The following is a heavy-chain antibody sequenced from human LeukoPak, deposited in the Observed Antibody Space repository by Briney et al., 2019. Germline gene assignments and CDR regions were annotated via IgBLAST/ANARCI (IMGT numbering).Heavy chain of an antibody. CDR2: ISGSGGST. V-gene: IGHV3-23*01. CDR3: AKGATMIVVVITAVDY. CDR1: GFTFSSYA. D-gene: IGHD3-22*01. J-gene: IGHJ4*02. Sequence: QPGGSLRLSCAASGFTFSSYAMSWVRQAPGKGLEWVSAISGSGGSTYYADSVKGRFTISRDNSKNTLYLQMNSLRAEDTAVYYCAKGATMIVVVITAVDYWGQGTLVTVSS.